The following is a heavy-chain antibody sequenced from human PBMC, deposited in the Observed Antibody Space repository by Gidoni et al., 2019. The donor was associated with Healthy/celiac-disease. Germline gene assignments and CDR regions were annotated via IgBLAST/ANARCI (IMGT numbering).Heavy chain of an antibody. D-gene: IGHD2-15*01. V-gene: IGHV4-39*01. J-gene: IGHJ5*02. CDR1: GGSISSSSYD. CDR2: IYYSGST. Sequence: QLQLQESGPGLVKPSETLSLTCTVSGGSISSSSYDWGWIRQPPGKGLEWIGSIYYSGSTYYNPSLKSRVTISVDTSKNQFSLKLSSVTAADTAVYYCARRAYCSGGSCYSNWFDPWGQGTLVTVSS. CDR3: ARRAYCSGGSCYSNWFDP.